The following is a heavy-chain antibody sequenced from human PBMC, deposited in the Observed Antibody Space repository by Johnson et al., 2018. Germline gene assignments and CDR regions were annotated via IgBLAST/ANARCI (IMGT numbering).Heavy chain of an antibody. CDR3: AKKALVGAAPYQYYDL. CDR1: GFSLYTYG. J-gene: IGHJ4*02. V-gene: IGHV3-30*18. D-gene: IGHD2-15*01. CDR2: ISSDGKRR. Sequence: QVQLVETGGGVVRPGGSLRLSCTVSGFSLYTYGINWVCQAPGKGLEWLTIISSDGKRRYYTDSVKGRFTISRDTSKNMVYREMNSLRPEDTGIYFCAKKALVGAAPYQYYDLWGQGTQVTVSS.